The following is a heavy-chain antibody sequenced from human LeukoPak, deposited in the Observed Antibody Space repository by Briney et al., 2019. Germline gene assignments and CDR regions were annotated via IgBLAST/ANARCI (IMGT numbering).Heavy chain of an antibody. CDR3: AKEYYYDSSGPFDY. CDR1: GFTFSSYA. V-gene: IGHV3-30*04. J-gene: IGHJ4*02. Sequence: GGSLRLSCAASGFTFSSYAMHWVRQAPGKGLEWVAVISYDGSNKYYADSVKGRFTISRDNSKNTLYLQMNSLRAEDTAVYYCAKEYYYDSSGPFDYWGQGTLVTVSS. CDR2: ISYDGSNK. D-gene: IGHD3-22*01.